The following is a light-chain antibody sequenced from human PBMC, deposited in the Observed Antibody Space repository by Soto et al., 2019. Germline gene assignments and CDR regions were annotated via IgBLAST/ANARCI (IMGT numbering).Light chain of an antibody. CDR1: SGHGNYG. V-gene: IGLV4-69*01. Sequence: QLVLTQAPSASASLGASVTLTCTLSSGHGNYGIAWHQQQPGKGPRYLMKVKSDGSHNKGDGIPDRFSGSSSGDERYLAISSLQSEDEADYYCQTWDTGLVVFGGGTKLNAL. CDR2: VKSDGSH. J-gene: IGLJ2*01. CDR3: QTWDTGLVV.